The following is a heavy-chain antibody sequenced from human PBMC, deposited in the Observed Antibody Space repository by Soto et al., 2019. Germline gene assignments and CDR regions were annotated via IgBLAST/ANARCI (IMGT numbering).Heavy chain of an antibody. CDR3: ARDSPPDYDFWSGSLYGMDV. CDR1: GGTNSSYA. J-gene: IGHJ6*02. Sequence: PLKRSRKASGGTNSSYASSWVRQTHGQGLEWMGGIIPIFGTANYAQKFQGRVTITADESTSTAYMELSSLRSEDTAVYYCARDSPPDYDFWSGSLYGMDVWGQGTTVAVSS. V-gene: IGHV1-69*01. CDR2: IIPIFGTA. D-gene: IGHD3-3*01.